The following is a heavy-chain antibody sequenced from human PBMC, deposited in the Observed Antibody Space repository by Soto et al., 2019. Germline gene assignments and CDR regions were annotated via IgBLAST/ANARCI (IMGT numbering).Heavy chain of an antibody. CDR3: AKGATSSWYGGQFDC. Sequence: EVQLLESGGGLVQPGGSLRLSCVASGFTFNTYAMNWVRQAPGKGLEWVSAISGSGGSTYYADSVKGRFTISRDNSKNTLYLQMNSLRAEDTAVYYCAKGATSSWYGGQFDCWGQGTQVTVSS. D-gene: IGHD6-13*01. V-gene: IGHV3-23*01. CDR1: GFTFNTYA. CDR2: ISGSGGST. J-gene: IGHJ4*02.